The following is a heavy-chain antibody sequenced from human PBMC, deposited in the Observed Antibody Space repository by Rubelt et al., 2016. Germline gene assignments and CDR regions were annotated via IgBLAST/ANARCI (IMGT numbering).Heavy chain of an antibody. CDR3: ARDTQLERQPGWFDP. CDR2: INPSGGST. CDR1: GYTFTSYY. Sequence: KKPGASVKVSCKASGYTFTSYYMHWVRQAPGQGLEWMGIINPSGGSTSYAQKFQGRVTMTRDTSTSKVYMELGSLRSEDTAVYYCARDTQLERQPGWFDPWGQGTLVTVSS. J-gene: IGHJ5*02. V-gene: IGHV1-46*01. D-gene: IGHD1-1*01.